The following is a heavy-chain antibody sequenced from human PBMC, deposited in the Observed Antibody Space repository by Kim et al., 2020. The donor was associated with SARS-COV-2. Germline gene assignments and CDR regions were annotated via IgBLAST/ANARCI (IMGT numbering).Heavy chain of an antibody. V-gene: IGHV1-3*01. Sequence: KDSPECQGRVTITRDTSASAAYMELSSLRSEDTAVYYCARSEVVITTFDYWGQGTLVTVSS. CDR3: ARSEVVITTFDY. D-gene: IGHD3-22*01. J-gene: IGHJ4*02.